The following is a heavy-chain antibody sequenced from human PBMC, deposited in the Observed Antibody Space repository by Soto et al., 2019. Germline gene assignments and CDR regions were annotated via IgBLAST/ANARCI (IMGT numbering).Heavy chain of an antibody. D-gene: IGHD5-12*01. CDR1: GGSVSSGSFY. J-gene: IGHJ6*02. Sequence: SETLSLTCTVSGGSVSSGSFYWSWIRRPPGKGLEWIGYFYDSGSTNYNPSLRSRVTMSIDTSKNQFSLKLSSVTAADTAVYYCAASAPPATNYYYAMDVWGQGTTVTVSS. CDR3: AASAPPATNYYYAMDV. V-gene: IGHV4-61*01. CDR2: FYDSGST.